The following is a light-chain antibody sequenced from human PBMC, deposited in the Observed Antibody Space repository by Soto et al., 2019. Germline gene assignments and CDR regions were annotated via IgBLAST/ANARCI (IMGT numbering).Light chain of an antibody. CDR2: KAS. V-gene: IGKV1-5*03. CDR3: HQYSTSPLT. Sequence: DIQMTQSPSTLSASVGDSVSITCRASQSIHIWLAWYQQKPGKAPKLLIYKASNLQNGVPSRFSGSGSGTESTLTISSLQPDEFANYYCHQYSTSPLTFGGGTKVEIK. J-gene: IGKJ4*01. CDR1: QSIHIW.